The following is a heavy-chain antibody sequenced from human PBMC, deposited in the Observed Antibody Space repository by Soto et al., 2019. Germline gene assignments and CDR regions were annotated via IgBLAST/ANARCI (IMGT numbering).Heavy chain of an antibody. J-gene: IGHJ2*01. V-gene: IGHV4-59*01. CDR1: GGSISSYY. D-gene: IGHD6-6*01. CDR3: ASRADRKDWYFDL. CDR2: IYYSGST. Sequence: QVQLQESGPGLVKPSETLSLTCTVSGGSISSYYWSWIRQPPGKGLEWIGYIYYSGSTNSNPSLKSRVTISVDTSKNQFSLKLSSVTAADTAVYYCASRADRKDWYFDLWGRGTLVTVSS.